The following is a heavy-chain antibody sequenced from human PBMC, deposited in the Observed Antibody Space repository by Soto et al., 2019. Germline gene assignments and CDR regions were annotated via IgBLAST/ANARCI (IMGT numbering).Heavy chain of an antibody. V-gene: IGHV4-59*01. J-gene: IGHJ4*02. Sequence: SETLSLTCIVSGGSLSCSYCSGIRQSPGKGLEWIASISYTGSATYNPSLKSRATISVDTSENQFSLKLTSLTTADTAAYYCATGGGWLQNSNLRGLYFDYWGQGAQVTVSS. CDR3: ATGGGWLQNSNLRGLYFDY. CDR2: ISYTGSA. D-gene: IGHD6-19*01. CDR1: GGSLSCSY.